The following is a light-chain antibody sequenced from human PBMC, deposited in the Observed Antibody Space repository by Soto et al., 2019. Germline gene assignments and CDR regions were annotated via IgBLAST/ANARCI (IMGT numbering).Light chain of an antibody. Sequence: IVLTQSPGTLSLSPGARATLSCRASQSFSANFLAWYQQKPGQGPRLLIYRASIRATGIPDRFSGSGSGPDFTLTISRLEPEDFAVYYCQRYGSSWTFGQGTKVEVK. J-gene: IGKJ1*01. V-gene: IGKV3-20*01. CDR2: RAS. CDR3: QRYGSSWT. CDR1: QSFSANF.